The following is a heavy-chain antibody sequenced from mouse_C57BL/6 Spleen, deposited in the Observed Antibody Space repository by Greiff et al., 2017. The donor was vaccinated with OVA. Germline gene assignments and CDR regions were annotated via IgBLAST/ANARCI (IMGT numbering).Heavy chain of an antibody. J-gene: IGHJ4*01. CDR3: ARGDGYYLDY. CDR1: GYTFTSYW. Sequence: VQLQQPGAELVKPGASVKLSCKASGYTFTSYWMQWVKQRPGQGLEWIGEIDPSDSYTNYTQKFKGKATLTVDTSSSTAYMQLSSLTSEDSAVYYCARGDGYYLDYWGQGTSVTVSS. D-gene: IGHD2-3*01. CDR2: IDPSDSYT. V-gene: IGHV1-50*01.